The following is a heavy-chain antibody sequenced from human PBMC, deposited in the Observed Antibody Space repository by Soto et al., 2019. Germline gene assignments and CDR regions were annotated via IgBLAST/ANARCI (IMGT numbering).Heavy chain of an antibody. CDR2: IYWDDAK. Sequence: QITLKESGPTLVKPTQTLTLTCNFSGFSLSTRGVGVGWIRQPPGKALEWLTLIYWDDAKEYSPSLRSRITIPKDPSKNHVVLTMTDMAPVDTATYYGAHKGGGDRILDYWGQGTLVTVSS. CDR3: AHKGGGDRILDY. D-gene: IGHD3-16*01. CDR1: GFSLSTRGVG. V-gene: IGHV2-5*02. J-gene: IGHJ4*02.